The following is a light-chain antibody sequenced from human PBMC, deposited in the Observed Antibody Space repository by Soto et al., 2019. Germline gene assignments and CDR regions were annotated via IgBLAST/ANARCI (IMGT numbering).Light chain of an antibody. Sequence: QSALTQPASVSGSPGQSITISCTGTSSDIGTYKLVSWYQHYPGKAPKLMIYEGIKRPSGVSNRFSGSKSGNTAFLTISGLQAEDEADYYCCSYAGSGTDNYVFGSGTKLTVL. V-gene: IGLV2-23*01. CDR3: CSYAGSGTDNYV. CDR1: SSDIGTYKL. CDR2: EGI. J-gene: IGLJ1*01.